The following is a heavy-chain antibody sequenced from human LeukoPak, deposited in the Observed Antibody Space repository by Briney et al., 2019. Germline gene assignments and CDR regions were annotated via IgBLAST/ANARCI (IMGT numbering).Heavy chain of an antibody. CDR3: ARDPWTTVTPGY. CDR1: GGSISSGDYY. D-gene: IGHD4-17*01. J-gene: IGHJ4*02. V-gene: IGHV4-30-4*08. Sequence: SETLSLTCTVSGGSISSGDYYWSWIRQPPGKGLEWIGYIYYSGSTYYNPSLKSRVTISVDTSKNQFSLKLSSVTAADTAVYYCARDPWTTVTPGYWGQGTLVTVSS. CDR2: IYYSGST.